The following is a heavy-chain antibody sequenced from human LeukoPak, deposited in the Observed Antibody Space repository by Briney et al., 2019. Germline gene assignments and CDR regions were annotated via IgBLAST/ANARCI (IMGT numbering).Heavy chain of an antibody. J-gene: IGHJ4*02. V-gene: IGHV4-59*01. D-gene: IGHD1-20*01. Sequence: PSETLSLACTVSGGSISSYYWSWIRQPPGKGLEWIGYIYYSGSTNYNPSLKSRVTISVVTSKNQFSLKLSSVTAADTAVYYCARGGITGTNRYFDYWGQGTLVTVSS. CDR2: IYYSGST. CDR3: ARGGITGTNRYFDY. CDR1: GGSISSYY.